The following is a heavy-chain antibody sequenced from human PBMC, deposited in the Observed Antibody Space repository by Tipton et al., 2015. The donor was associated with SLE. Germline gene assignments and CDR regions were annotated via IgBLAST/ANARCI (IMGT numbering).Heavy chain of an antibody. V-gene: IGHV3-66*01. CDR1: GFTVSRNY. D-gene: IGHD3-22*01. CDR3: ATDHQDSSGYYY. CDR2: IFSGDST. Sequence: GSLRLSCADSGFTVSRNYMSWVRQAPGKGLEWVSTIFSGDSTYYADSVKDRFTISRDDPRNTLFLQMNSLRAEDTAVYYCATDHQDSSGYYYWGQGTQVTVSS. J-gene: IGHJ4*02.